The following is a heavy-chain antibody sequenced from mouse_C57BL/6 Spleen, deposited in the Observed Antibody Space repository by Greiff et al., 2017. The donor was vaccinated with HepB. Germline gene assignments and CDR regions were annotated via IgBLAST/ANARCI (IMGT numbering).Heavy chain of an antibody. V-gene: IGHV1-52*01. D-gene: IGHD2-3*01. CDR3: ARGNDGLGEERFAY. CDR1: GYTFTSYW. CDR2: IDPSDSET. J-gene: IGHJ3*01. Sequence: QVQLQQPGAELVRPGSSVKLSCKASGYTFTSYWMHWVKQRPIQGLEWIGNIDPSDSETHYNQKFKDKATLTVDKSSSTAYMQLSSLTSEDSAVYYCARGNDGLGEERFAYWGQGTLVTVSA.